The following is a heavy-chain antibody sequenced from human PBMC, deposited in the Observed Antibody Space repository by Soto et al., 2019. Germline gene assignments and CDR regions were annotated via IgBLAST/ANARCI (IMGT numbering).Heavy chain of an antibody. CDR1: GFTFSTYA. CDR3: ARDRRDQLPPYYYYYGMDV. Sequence: GGSLRLSCAASGFTFSTYAMHWVRQAPGRGLEWVAVISYDGSKKYYADSVKGRLTISRDNSKNTLYLQMNSLRAEDTAVFYCARDRRDQLPPYYYYYGMDVWGQGTTVTVSS. D-gene: IGHD2-2*01. V-gene: IGHV3-30-3*01. CDR2: ISYDGSKK. J-gene: IGHJ6*02.